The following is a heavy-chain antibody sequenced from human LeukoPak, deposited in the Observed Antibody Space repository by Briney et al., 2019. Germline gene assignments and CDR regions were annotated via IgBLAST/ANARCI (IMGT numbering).Heavy chain of an antibody. CDR3: ARVMPVAATEAFDY. J-gene: IGHJ4*02. D-gene: IGHD6-19*01. Sequence: GGSLRLSCAASGFTFNTYNMNWVRQAPGKGLEWVSSISSRGATIYYADSVKGRFTISRDNAKNSLTLQMNSLRAEDTAIYYCARVMPVAATEAFDYWGQGALVTVSS. CDR2: ISSRGATI. CDR1: GFTFNTYN. V-gene: IGHV3-21*01.